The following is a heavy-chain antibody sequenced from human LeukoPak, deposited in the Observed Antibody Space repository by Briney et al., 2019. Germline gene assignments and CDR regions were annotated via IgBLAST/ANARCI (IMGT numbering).Heavy chain of an antibody. Sequence: SETLSLTCTVSGGSISSSSYYWGWIRQPPGKGLEWIGEINHSGSTNYNPSLKSRVTISVDTSKNQFSLKLSSVTAADTAVYYCARGLYGGYYYYYMDVWGKGTTVTVSS. CDR3: ARGLYGGYYYYYMDV. V-gene: IGHV4-39*07. CDR2: INHSGST. J-gene: IGHJ6*03. CDR1: GGSISSSSYY. D-gene: IGHD3-16*01.